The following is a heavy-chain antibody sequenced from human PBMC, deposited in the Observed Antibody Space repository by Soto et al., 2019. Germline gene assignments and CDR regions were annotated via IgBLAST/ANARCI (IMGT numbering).Heavy chain of an antibody. D-gene: IGHD6-19*01. J-gene: IGHJ4*02. Sequence: PSETLSLACTVSGGSIRSDYWTWIRQPPGKGLEWIGYRFYSGTTNYNPSLESRVTISVDTSNKQSSLKLSSVTSADTAVYYCARGSGWYFYWGQRTLVTVSS. CDR1: GGSIRSDY. CDR3: ARGSGWYFY. V-gene: IGHV4-59*01. CDR2: RFYSGTT.